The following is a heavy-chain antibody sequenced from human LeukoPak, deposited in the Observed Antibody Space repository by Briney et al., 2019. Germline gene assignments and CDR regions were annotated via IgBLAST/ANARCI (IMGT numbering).Heavy chain of an antibody. CDR1: GFTFSTYA. D-gene: IGHD1-1*01. CDR3: AKDLTATSADYYFDY. V-gene: IGHV3-30-3*01. CDR2: TSNDGRDK. J-gene: IGHJ4*02. Sequence: GGSLRLSCAASGFTFSTYALHWVRQAPGKGLEWVAVTSNDGRDKHHADSVKGRFTVSRDNSKNTLYLQMNSLRVEDTAVYYCAKDLTATSADYYFDYWGQGTLVTVSS.